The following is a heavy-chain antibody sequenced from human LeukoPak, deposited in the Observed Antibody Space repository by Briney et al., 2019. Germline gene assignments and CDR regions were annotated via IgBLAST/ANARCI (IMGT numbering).Heavy chain of an antibody. CDR3: ARGGYYDSSGFDN. J-gene: IGHJ4*02. CDR2: INPNSGGT. D-gene: IGHD3-22*01. Sequence: GASVKVSCKASGYTFTGYYIHWVRQAPGQGLEWMGCINPNSGGTKYGQKLQGRVTMTRDTSISTAYMELTGLGSDDTAVYYCARGGYYDSSGFDNWGQGTLVTVSS. CDR1: GYTFTGYY. V-gene: IGHV1-2*02.